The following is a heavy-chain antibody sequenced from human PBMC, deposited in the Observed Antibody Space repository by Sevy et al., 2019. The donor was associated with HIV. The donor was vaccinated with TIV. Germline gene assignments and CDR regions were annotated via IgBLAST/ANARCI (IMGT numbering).Heavy chain of an antibody. D-gene: IGHD3-3*01. V-gene: IGHV3-49*03. J-gene: IGHJ6*03. Sequence: GGSLRLCCSASGFTFDDYAMTWFRQAPGKGLEWVGFIRGKGFGGTTEYAASVKGRFTISRDDSKSIAYLQMNSLKTEDAAVYYCTRGYDFWSGYYMDVWGKGTSVTVSS. CDR3: TRGYDFWSGYYMDV. CDR1: GFTFDDYA. CDR2: IRGKGFGGTT.